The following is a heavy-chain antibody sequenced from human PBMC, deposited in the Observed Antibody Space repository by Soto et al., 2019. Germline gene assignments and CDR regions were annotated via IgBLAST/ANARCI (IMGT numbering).Heavy chain of an antibody. D-gene: IGHD4-17*01. CDR2: ISGSGGST. CDR1: GFTFSSYA. V-gene: IGHV3-23*01. Sequence: EVQLLESGGGLVQPGGSLRLSCAASGFTFSSYAMSWVRQAPGKGLEWVSAISGSGGSTYYADSVKGRFTISRDNSKNTLYLQMNSLRAEDTAVYYCAKDATTVTFPLDAFDIWGQGTMVTVSS. J-gene: IGHJ3*02. CDR3: AKDATTVTFPLDAFDI.